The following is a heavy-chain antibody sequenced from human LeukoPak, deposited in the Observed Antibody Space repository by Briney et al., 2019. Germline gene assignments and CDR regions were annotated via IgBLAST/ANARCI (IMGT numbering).Heavy chain of an antibody. CDR2: IYYSGST. V-gene: IGHV4-39*01. CDR3: ARHAMAEKQLLWFGPYYYGMDV. Sequence: SETLSLTCTVSGGSISSSSYYWGWIRQPPGKGLEWIGSIYYSGSTYYNPSLKSRVTISVDTSKNQFSLKLSSVTAADTAVYYCARHAMAEKQLLWFGPYYYGMDVWGQGTTVTVSS. D-gene: IGHD3-10*01. CDR1: GGSISSSSYY. J-gene: IGHJ6*02.